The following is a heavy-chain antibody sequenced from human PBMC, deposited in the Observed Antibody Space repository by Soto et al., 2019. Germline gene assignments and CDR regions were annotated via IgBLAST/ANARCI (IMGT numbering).Heavy chain of an antibody. V-gene: IGHV1-18*04. CDR3: ARDPRLRFLEWLSYGMDV. CDR2: ISAYNGNT. Sequence: ASVKVSCKASGYTFTSYGISWVRQAPGQRLEWMGWISAYNGNTNYAQKLQGRVTMTTDTSTSTAYMELRSLRSDDTAVYYCARDPRLRFLEWLSYGMDVWGQGTTVTVSS. D-gene: IGHD3-3*01. CDR1: GYTFTSYG. J-gene: IGHJ6*02.